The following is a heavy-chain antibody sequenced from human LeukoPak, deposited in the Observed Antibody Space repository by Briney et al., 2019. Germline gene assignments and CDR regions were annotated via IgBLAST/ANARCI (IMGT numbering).Heavy chain of an antibody. J-gene: IGHJ6*03. V-gene: IGHV3-23*01. CDR3: AKPERGYLLYYYMDV. D-gene: IGHD3-3*01. Sequence: GGSLRLSCAAYGFTFSSYAMSWVRQAPGKGLEWVSAISGSGGSTYYADSVKGRFTISRDNSKNTLYLQMNSLRAEDTAVYYCAKPERGYLLYYYMDVWGKGTTVTVSS. CDR1: GFTFSSYA. CDR2: ISGSGGST.